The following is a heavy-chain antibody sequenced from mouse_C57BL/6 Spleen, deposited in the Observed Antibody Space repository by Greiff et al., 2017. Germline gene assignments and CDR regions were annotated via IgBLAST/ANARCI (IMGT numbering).Heavy chain of an antibody. CDR2: IYPGDGDT. CDR3: AIGGYYAMDY. D-gene: IGHD3-3*01. CDR1: GYAFSSSW. J-gene: IGHJ4*01. Sequence: QVQLQQSGPELVKPGASVKISCKASGYAFSSSWMNWVKQRPGKGLEWIGRIYPGDGDTNYNGKFKGKATLTADKSSSTAYMQLSSLTSEDSAVYFCAIGGYYAMDYWGQGTSVTVSS. V-gene: IGHV1-82*01.